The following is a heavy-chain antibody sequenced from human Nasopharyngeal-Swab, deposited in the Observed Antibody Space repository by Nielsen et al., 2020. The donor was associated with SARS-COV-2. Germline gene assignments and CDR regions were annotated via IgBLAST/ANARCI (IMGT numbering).Heavy chain of an antibody. J-gene: IGHJ4*02. D-gene: IGHD6-19*01. CDR2: IYPGDSDT. Sequence: GGSLRLSCKGSGYSFTSYWIGWVRQMPRKGLEWMGIIYPGDSDTRYSPSFQGQVTISADKSISTAYLQWSSLKASDTAMYYCARPPAYSSGLFDYWGQGTLVTVSS. CDR1: GYSFTSYW. CDR3: ARPPAYSSGLFDY. V-gene: IGHV5-51*01.